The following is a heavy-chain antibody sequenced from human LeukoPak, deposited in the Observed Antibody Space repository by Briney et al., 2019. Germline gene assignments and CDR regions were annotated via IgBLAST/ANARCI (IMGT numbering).Heavy chain of an antibody. D-gene: IGHD3-9*01. J-gene: IGHJ4*02. V-gene: IGHV3-7*01. Sequence: GGSLRLSCAASGFTFNNYWMSWVRQTPGKGLEWVANIKQDGSEKYYVDSVKGRFTISRDNAKNSLSLQMNSLRAEDTAVYYCARDYDILTGYHAWFDYWGQGTLVTVSS. CDR3: ARDYDILTGYHAWFDY. CDR1: GFTFNNYW. CDR2: IKQDGSEK.